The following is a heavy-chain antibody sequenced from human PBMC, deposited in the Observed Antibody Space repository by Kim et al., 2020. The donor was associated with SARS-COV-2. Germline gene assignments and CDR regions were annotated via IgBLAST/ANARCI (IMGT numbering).Heavy chain of an antibody. CDR1: GFTFGDYA. D-gene: IGHD3-22*01. Sequence: GGSLRLSCTASGFTFGDYAMSWFRQAPGKGLEWVGFIRSKAYGGTTEYAASVKGRFTISRDDSKSIAYLQMNSLKTEDTAVYYCTRDRGNDYYDSSGYFDAFDIWGQGTMVTVSS. CDR3: TRDRGNDYYDSSGYFDAFDI. CDR2: IRSKAYGGTT. V-gene: IGHV3-49*03. J-gene: IGHJ3*02.